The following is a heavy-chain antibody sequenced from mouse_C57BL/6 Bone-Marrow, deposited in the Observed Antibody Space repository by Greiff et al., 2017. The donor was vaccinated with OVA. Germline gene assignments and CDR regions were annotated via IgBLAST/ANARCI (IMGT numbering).Heavy chain of an antibody. CDR1: YTFSRRVH. J-gene: IGHJ1*03. CDR3: SEDSAVYYCAWSGYYYGWYFDV. Sequence: VKLVESGPELARPWASVKISCQAFYTFSRRVHFAIRDTNYWMQWVKQRPGQGLEWIGAIYPGNGDTSYNQKFKGKATLTADKSSSTAYMQLSSLTSEDSAVYYCAWSGYYYGWYFDVWGTGTTVTVSS. D-gene: IGHD2-3*01. V-gene: IGHV1-87*01. CDR2: GQGLEWIG.